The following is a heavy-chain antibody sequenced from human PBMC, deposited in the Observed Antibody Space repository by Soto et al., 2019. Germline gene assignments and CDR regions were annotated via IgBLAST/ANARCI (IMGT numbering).Heavy chain of an antibody. CDR3: ARGAADYGDAFDI. D-gene: IGHD4-17*01. CDR1: GDSTSRGGYY. J-gene: IGHJ3*02. Sequence: SETLFLTCRVSGDSTSRGGYYWSWIRQHPGKGLEWIGYIYWSGNTYFNPSLKSRVSISLGTSSNQFSLNLTSVTAADTAVYYCARGAADYGDAFDIWGQGTTVTVSS. V-gene: IGHV4-31*03. CDR2: IYWSGNT.